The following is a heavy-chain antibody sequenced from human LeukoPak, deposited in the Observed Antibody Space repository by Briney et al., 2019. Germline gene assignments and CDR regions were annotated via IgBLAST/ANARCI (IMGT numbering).Heavy chain of an antibody. D-gene: IGHD3-22*01. V-gene: IGHV3-30*02. CDR2: IRYDGSNE. Sequence: PGGSLRLSCAASEFTFSRYGMHWVRQAPGKGLEWVSFIRYDGSNEYYADSVKGRFTISRDNSKNTLYLQMNSLRVEDTAVYYCARGYGDSSGYLNYFDYWGQGTLVTLSS. CDR3: ARGYGDSSGYLNYFDY. CDR1: EFTFSRYG. J-gene: IGHJ4*02.